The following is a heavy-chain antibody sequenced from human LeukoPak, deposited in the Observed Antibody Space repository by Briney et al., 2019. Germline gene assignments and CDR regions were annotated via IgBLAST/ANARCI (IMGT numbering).Heavy chain of an antibody. CDR2: IFNNGST. CDR3: ASTIFGMDYMDV. CDR1: GGSISSSKYY. J-gene: IGHJ6*03. V-gene: IGHV4-39*07. D-gene: IGHD3-3*01. Sequence: RTSETLSLTCTVSGGSISSSKYYWGWIRQPAGKGLEWIGTIFNNGSTHYNPSLKSRVTISVDTSKNQFSLNLSSVTAADTAMYYCASTIFGMDYMDVWGKGTTVTVSS.